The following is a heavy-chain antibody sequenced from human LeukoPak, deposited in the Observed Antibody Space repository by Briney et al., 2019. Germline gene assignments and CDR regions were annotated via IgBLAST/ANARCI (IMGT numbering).Heavy chain of an antibody. CDR1: GYTFTSYG. CDR2: ISAYNGNT. CDR3: ARDHPYSSSWYSGAFDI. D-gene: IGHD6-13*01. V-gene: IGHV1-18*01. J-gene: IGHJ3*02. Sequence: GASVKVSCKASGYTFTSYGISWVRQAPGQGLEWMGWISAYNGNTNYAQKLQGRVTMTTDTSTSTAYMELRSLRSDDTAVYYCARDHPYSSSWYSGAFDIWGQGTMVTVSS.